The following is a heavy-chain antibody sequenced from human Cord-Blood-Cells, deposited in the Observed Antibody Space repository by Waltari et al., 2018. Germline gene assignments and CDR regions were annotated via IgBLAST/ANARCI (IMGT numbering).Heavy chain of an antibody. V-gene: IGHV4-39*01. CDR3: ARTLGGSYYAFDI. CDR1: GGSISRSSYY. J-gene: IGHJ3*02. CDR2: IYYSGST. Sequence: QLQLQESGPGLVKPSETLSLTCTVSGGSISRSSYYWVWFRQPPGKGLEWIGSIYYSGSTYYNPSLKSRVTISVDTSKNQFSLKLSSVTAADTAVYYCARTLGGSYYAFDIWGQGTMVTVSS. D-gene: IGHD1-26*01.